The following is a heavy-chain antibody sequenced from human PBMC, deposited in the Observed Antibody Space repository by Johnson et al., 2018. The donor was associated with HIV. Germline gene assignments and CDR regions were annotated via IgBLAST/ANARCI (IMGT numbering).Heavy chain of an antibody. CDR1: GFAVSSYA. Sequence: VQVVESGGGLVQSGGSLRLSCGVSGFAVSSYAMHWVRQAPGKGLEWVAVISYDGSNKYYADSVKGRFTISRDNSKNTLYLQMNSLRAVDTAVSYWARDPGVVKASRFLVDAVDIWGQGTMVTVSS. CDR2: ISYDGSNK. V-gene: IGHV3-30-3*01. J-gene: IGHJ3*02. CDR3: ARDPGVVKASRFLVDAVDI. D-gene: IGHD2-21*01.